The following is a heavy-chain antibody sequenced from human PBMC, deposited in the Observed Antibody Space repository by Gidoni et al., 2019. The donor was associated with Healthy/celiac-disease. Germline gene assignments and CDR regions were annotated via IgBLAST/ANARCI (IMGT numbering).Heavy chain of an antibody. CDR3: TTGHYYDSSGYWG. CDR2: IKSKTDGGTT. V-gene: IGHV3-15*01. Sequence: EVQLVESGGGLVKPGGSLRLSWAASGFTFSNAWISWVRQAPGKGLEWVGRIKSKTDGGTTDYAAPVKGRFTISRDDSKNTLYLQMNSLKTEDTAVYYCTTGHYYDSSGYWGWGQGTLVTVSS. J-gene: IGHJ4*02. CDR1: GFTFSNAW. D-gene: IGHD3-22*01.